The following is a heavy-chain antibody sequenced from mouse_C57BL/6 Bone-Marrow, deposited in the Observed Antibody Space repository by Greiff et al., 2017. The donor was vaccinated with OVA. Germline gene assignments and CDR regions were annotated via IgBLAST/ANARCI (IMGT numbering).Heavy chain of an antibody. V-gene: IGHV5-4*01. J-gene: IGHJ2*01. CDR2: ISDGGSYT. CDR1: GFTFSSYA. Sequence: DVQLVESGGGLVKPGGSLKLSCAASGFTFSSYAMSWVRQTPEKRLEWVATISDGGSYTYYPDNVKGRFTISRDNAKNNLYLQMSHLKSEDTAMYYCARAGITTVVYDYWGQGTTLTVSS. CDR3: ARAGITTVVYDY. D-gene: IGHD1-1*01.